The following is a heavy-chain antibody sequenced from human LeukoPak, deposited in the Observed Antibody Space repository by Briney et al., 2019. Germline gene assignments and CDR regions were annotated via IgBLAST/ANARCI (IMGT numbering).Heavy chain of an antibody. J-gene: IGHJ4*02. CDR3: AKAYDYGDYAIDY. V-gene: IGHV3-30*18. D-gene: IGHD4-17*01. Sequence: PGRSLRLSCAASGFTFSSYGMHWVRQAPGKGLEWVAVISYDGSNKYYADSVKGRFTISRDNSKNTLYLQMNGLRAEDTAVYYCAKAYDYGDYAIDYWGQGTLVTVSS. CDR2: ISYDGSNK. CDR1: GFTFSSYG.